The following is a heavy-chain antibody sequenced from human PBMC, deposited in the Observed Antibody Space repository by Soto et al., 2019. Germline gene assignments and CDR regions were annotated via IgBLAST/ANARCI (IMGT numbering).Heavy chain of an antibody. V-gene: IGHV5-51*01. CDR2: IYPGDSDT. CDR3: GRQPYYYDSSGYLYYFDY. Sequence: PGESLKISCKGSGYSFTSYWIGWVRQMPGKGLEWMGIIYPGDSDTRYSPSFQGQVTISADKSISTAYLQWSSLKASDTAMYYCGRQPYYYDSSGYLYYFDYWRQGALVTVSS. J-gene: IGHJ4*02. D-gene: IGHD3-22*01. CDR1: GYSFTSYW.